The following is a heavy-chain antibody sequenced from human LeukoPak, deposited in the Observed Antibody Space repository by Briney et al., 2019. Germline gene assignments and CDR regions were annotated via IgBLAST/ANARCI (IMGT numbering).Heavy chain of an antibody. D-gene: IGHD3-22*01. CDR3: ARDKYSGYYFLADEEFDP. CDR1: GGSISSSSYY. J-gene: IGHJ5*02. V-gene: IGHV4-39*07. CDR2: IYYSGST. Sequence: SETLSLTCTVSGGSISSSSYYWGWIRQPPGKGLEWIGSIYYSGSTYYNPSLKSRVTISVDTSKNQFSLKLSSVTAADTAVYYCARDKYSGYYFLADEEFDPWGQGTLVTVSS.